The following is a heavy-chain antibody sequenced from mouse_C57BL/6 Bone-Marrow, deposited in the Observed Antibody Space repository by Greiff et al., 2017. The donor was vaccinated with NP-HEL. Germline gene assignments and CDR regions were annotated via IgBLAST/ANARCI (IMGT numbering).Heavy chain of an antibody. CDR1: GVDFSRYW. J-gene: IGHJ4*01. D-gene: IGHD2-5*01. Sequence: EADGVDFSRYWMSWVRRAPGKGLEWIGEINPDSSTINYAPSLKDKFIISRDNAKNTLYLQMSKVRSEDTALYYCARKAYYSNSYAMDYWGQGTSVTVSS. CDR2: INPDSSTI. CDR3: ARKAYYSNSYAMDY. V-gene: IGHV4-1*01.